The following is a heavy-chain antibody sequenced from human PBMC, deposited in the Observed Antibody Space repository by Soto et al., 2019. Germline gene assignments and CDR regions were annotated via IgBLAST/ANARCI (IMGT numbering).Heavy chain of an antibody. CDR2: IIAYNGNT. J-gene: IGHJ5*01. Sequence: ASVKVSCKASGYAFTSYGISWVRQAPGQGLEWMGWIIAYNGNTNYAQKLQGRVTMTTDTSTSTAYMELRSLRSDDTAVYYCARVPYSSGWYGPAWLDPWGQGTLVTVSS. D-gene: IGHD6-19*01. CDR1: GYAFTSYG. V-gene: IGHV1-18*04. CDR3: ARVPYSSGWYGPAWLDP.